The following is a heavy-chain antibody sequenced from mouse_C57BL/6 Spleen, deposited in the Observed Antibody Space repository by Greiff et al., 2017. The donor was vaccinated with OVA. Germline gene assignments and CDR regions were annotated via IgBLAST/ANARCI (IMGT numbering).Heavy chain of an antibody. CDR1: GYTFTDYN. CDR3: ARSDPHFDY. V-gene: IGHV1-18*01. J-gene: IGHJ2*01. CDR2: INPNNGGT. Sequence: VQLKESGPELVKPGASVKIPCKASGYTFTDYNMDWVKQSHGKSLEWIGDINPNNGGTIYNQKFKGKATLTVDKSSSTAYMELRSLTSEDTAVYYCARSDPHFDYWGQGTTLTVSS.